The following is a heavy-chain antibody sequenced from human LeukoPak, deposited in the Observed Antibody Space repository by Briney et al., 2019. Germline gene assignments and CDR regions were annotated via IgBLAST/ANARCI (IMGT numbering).Heavy chain of an antibody. CDR1: GGSISSGGYY. CDR3: ARRRDGYNSLQNRWYFDL. J-gene: IGHJ2*01. D-gene: IGHD5-24*01. Sequence: SQTLSLTCTVSGGSISSGGYYWSWIRQHPGKDLEWIGYIYYSGSTYYNPSLKSRVTISVDTSKNQFSLKLSSVTAADTAVYYCARRRDGYNSLQNRWYFDLWGRGTLVTVSS. V-gene: IGHV4-31*03. CDR2: IYYSGST.